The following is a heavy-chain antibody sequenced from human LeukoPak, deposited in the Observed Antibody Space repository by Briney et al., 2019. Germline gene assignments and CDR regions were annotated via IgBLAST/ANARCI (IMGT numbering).Heavy chain of an antibody. D-gene: IGHD3-10*01. Sequence: PGGSLRLSCAASGFTFSSYWMHWVRQAPGKGLVWVSRINSDGSSTSYADSVKGRITISRDNAKNTLYLQMNSLRAEDTAVYYCGRGFGPEDAFDIWGQGTMVTVSS. J-gene: IGHJ3*02. CDR1: GFTFSSYW. CDR2: INSDGSST. V-gene: IGHV3-74*01. CDR3: GRGFGPEDAFDI.